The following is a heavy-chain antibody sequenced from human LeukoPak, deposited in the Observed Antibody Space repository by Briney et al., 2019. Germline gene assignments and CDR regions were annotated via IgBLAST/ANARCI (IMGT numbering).Heavy chain of an antibody. D-gene: IGHD2-15*01. CDR3: AKASISADCSGGTCYSYYFDY. CDR2: ISGSGGST. V-gene: IGHV3-23*01. J-gene: IGHJ4*02. CDR1: GFTFSTYG. Sequence: GGSLRLSCAASGFTFSTYGVSWVRQAPGKGLEWVSAISGSGGSTYYADSVKGRFTISRDNSKNTLYLQMNSLRAEDTAVYYCAKASISADCSGGTCYSYYFDYWGQGTLVTVSS.